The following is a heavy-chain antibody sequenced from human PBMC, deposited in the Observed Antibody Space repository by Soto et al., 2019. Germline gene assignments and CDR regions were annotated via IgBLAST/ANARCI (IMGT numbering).Heavy chain of an antibody. CDR2: IYYSGST. CDR1: GGSISSYY. D-gene: IGHD3-3*01. CDR3: ARTDFWSGFLMDV. V-gene: IGHV4-59*01. J-gene: IGHJ6*03. Sequence: SETLSLTCTVSGGSISSYYWSWIRQPPGKGLEWIGYIYYSGSTNYNPSLKSRVTISVDTSKNQFSLKLSSVTAADTAVYYCARTDFWSGFLMDVWGKGTTVTVSS.